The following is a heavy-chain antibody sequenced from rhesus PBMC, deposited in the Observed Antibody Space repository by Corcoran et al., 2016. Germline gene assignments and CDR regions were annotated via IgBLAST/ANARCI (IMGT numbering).Heavy chain of an antibody. CDR3: AKDSTRMITVTIYDAFDF. V-gene: IGHV3-32*02. CDR2: ISSGGSI. D-gene: IGHD3-9*01. Sequence: EVQLVESGGGLAKPGGSLRLSCAASGFTSGNSDLIWIRQAPGKGLEWVSYISSGGSIYYSDSVKGRFTIARDNAKNTLYLQMSSLRVEDTAVYYCAKDSTRMITVTIYDAFDFWGQGLRVTVSS. CDR1: GFTSGNSD. J-gene: IGHJ3*01.